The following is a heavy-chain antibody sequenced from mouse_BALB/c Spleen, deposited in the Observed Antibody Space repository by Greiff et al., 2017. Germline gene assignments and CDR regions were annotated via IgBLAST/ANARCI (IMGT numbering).Heavy chain of an antibody. J-gene: IGHJ2*01. CDR2: INSNGGST. V-gene: IGHV5-6-3*01. CDR1: GFTFSSYG. CDR3: ARDGGNFHFDD. Sequence: EVQLVESGGGLVQPGGSLKLSCAASGFTFSSYGMSWVRQTPDKRLELVATINSNGGSTYYPDSVKGRFTISRDNAKNTLYLQMSSLKSEDTAMYYCARDGGNFHFDDWGQGTTLTVSS. D-gene: IGHD2-1*01.